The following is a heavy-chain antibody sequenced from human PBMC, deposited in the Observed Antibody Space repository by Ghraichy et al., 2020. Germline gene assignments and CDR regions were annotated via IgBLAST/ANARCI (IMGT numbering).Heavy chain of an antibody. CDR2: INPLGGTT. J-gene: IGHJ4*02. CDR1: GYTFTNYY. D-gene: IGHD3-22*01. V-gene: IGHV1-46*01. CDR3: ARDFLGSQWLLGY. Sequence: ASVKVSCKASGYTFTNYYIHWVRQAPGQGLEWMGVINPLGGTTKYAQKFQGRVTMTTDTSTGTVYMELSSLRSEDTAFYCCARDFLGSQWLLGYWGQGTLVTASS.